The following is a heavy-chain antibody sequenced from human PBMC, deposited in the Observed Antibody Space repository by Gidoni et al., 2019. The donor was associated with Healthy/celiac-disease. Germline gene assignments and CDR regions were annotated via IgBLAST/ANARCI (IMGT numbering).Heavy chain of an antibody. CDR2: IYSGGST. D-gene: IGHD4-17*01. J-gene: IGHJ4*02. V-gene: IGHV3-66*01. CDR1: GFNVSSNS. Sequence: EVQLVESGGGLVQPGGSRRLSCAASGFNVSSNSMSWVRQAPGKGLEWVSVIYSGGSTYYADSVKGRFTISRDNSKNTLYLQMNSLRAEDTAVYYCASYGTVTTSGLIFDYWGQGTLVTVSS. CDR3: ASYGTVTTSGLIFDY.